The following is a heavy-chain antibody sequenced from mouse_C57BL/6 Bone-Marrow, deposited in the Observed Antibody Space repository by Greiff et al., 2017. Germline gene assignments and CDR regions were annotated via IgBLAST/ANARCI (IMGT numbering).Heavy chain of an antibody. CDR2: INPGSGGT. CDR1: GYAFTNYL. Sequence: VQRVESGAELVRPGTSVKVSCKASGYAFTNYLIEWVKQRPGQGLEWIGVINPGSGGTNYNEKFQGKATLTADKSSSTAYMELRSLTSEDSAVYFCSRRDYYGSRGDYWGQGTTLTVAS. J-gene: IGHJ2*01. V-gene: IGHV1-54*01. D-gene: IGHD1-1*01. CDR3: SRRDYYGSRGDY.